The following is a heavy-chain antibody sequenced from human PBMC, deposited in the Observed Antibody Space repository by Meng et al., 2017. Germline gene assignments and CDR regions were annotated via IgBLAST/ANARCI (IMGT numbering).Heavy chain of an antibody. CDR2: INSDGSST. V-gene: IGHV3-74*01. D-gene: IGHD6-13*01. Sequence: GESLKISCAASGFTFSSYWMHWVRQAPGKGLVWVSRINSDGSSTSYADSVKGRFTISRDNAKNTLYLQMNSLRAEDTAVYYCATEGGYQDAFDIWGQGPMVTV. J-gene: IGHJ3*02. CDR3: ATEGGYQDAFDI. CDR1: GFTFSSYW.